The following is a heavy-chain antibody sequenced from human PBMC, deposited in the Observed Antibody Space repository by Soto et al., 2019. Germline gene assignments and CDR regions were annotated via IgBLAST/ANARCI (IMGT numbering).Heavy chain of an antibody. CDR1: GGDLRNSG. J-gene: IGHJ4*02. CDR3: AKEAGAGFKS. CDR2: IFPLLEMV. Sequence: QVHLVQSGAEMKKPGSSVKVSCKVSGGDLRNSGISWVRQAPGQGLEWMGGIFPLLEMVDYSQKFQGRVTITADESTNTAYMDLGSLRSDATAVYYCAKEAGAGFKSWGQGTLVIVSS. D-gene: IGHD1-26*01. V-gene: IGHV1-69*04.